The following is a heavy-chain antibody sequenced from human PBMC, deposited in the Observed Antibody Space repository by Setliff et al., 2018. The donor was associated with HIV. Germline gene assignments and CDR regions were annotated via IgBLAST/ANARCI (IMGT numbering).Heavy chain of an antibody. V-gene: IGHV3-23*01. CDR2: INTNGGTT. J-gene: IGHJ4*02. D-gene: IGHD4-17*01. CDR3: ATSPAAVTPRYFDF. CDR1: GLTFSSYA. Sequence: GGSLRLSCTPSGLTFSSYAMSWVRQAPGKGLEWVSTINTNGGTTYYRASVKGRFTISRDNSKNTLYLQLTSLRAEDTAVYYCATSPAAVTPRYFDFWGQGTLVTVSS.